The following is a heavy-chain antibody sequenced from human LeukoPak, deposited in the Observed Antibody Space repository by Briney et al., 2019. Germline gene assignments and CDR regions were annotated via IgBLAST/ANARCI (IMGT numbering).Heavy chain of an antibody. D-gene: IGHD2-15*01. CDR1: GGTFSSYA. V-gene: IGHV1-69*06. CDR3: ARDGYCSGGSCYSSPTHYYYYYMDV. J-gene: IGHJ6*03. CDR2: IIPIFGTA. Sequence: GASVKVSCKASGGTFSSYAISWVRQAPGQGLEWMGGIIPIFGTANYAQKFQGRVTITADKSTSTAYMELSSLRSEDTAVYYCARDGYCSGGSCYSSPTHYYYYYMDVWGKGTTVTVSS.